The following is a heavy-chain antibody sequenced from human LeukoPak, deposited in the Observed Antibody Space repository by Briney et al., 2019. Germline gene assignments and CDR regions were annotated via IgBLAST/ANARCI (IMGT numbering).Heavy chain of an antibody. D-gene: IGHD4-17*01. Sequence: GASVTVSCKASGYTFTGYYMHWVRQAPGQGLEWMGWINPNSGGTNYAEKFQGRVTMTRDTSISTAYMELSRLRSDDTAVYYCARQTYGDYYFDYWGQGTLVTVSS. CDR2: INPNSGGT. CDR3: ARQTYGDYYFDY. J-gene: IGHJ4*02. V-gene: IGHV1-2*02. CDR1: GYTFTGYY.